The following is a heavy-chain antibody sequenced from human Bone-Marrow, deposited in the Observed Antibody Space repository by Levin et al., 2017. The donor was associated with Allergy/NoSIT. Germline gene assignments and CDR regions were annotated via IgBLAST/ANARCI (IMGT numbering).Heavy chain of an antibody. V-gene: IGHV4-39*01. D-gene: IGHD3-10*01. CDR2: ISNSGIT. J-gene: IGHJ5*02. CDR3: ARRVDVSGSYPRDNWFDP. CDR1: GASISSNTYH. Sequence: RASETLSLTCAVSGASISSNTYHWGWIRQPPGKGLEWIGLISNSGITHYNPSLQSRVIISVDTSKNQFSMKLDSVTAADTAVYYCARRVDVSGSYPRDNWFDPWGQGTLVTVSA.